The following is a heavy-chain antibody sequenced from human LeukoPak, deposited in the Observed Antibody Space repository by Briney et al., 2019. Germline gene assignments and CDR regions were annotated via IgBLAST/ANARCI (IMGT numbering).Heavy chain of an antibody. V-gene: IGHV4-31*03. CDR2: IYYSGST. CDR3: ARVDTGRTYYFDY. J-gene: IGHJ4*02. Sequence: SQTLSLTCTVSGGSISSGGFWWTWIRQHPGKGLEWIGYIYYSGSTYYNSSLKSRVTISVDTSKNQFSLKLSSVTAADTAVYYCARVDTGRTYYFDYWGQGTLVTVSS. CDR1: GGSISSGGFW. D-gene: IGHD5-18*01.